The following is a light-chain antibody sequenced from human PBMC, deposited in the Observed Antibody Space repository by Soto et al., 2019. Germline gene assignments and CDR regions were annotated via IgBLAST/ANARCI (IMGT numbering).Light chain of an antibody. CDR2: EVN. Sequence: QSALTQPPSASGSPGQSVTISCTGTSSDIGGYNSVSWYQQHPGKAPKLMIYEVNKRPLGVPERFSGSKSGNTASLTVSGLQADDEADYYCCSYAGTYTLFLFGRGTKLTVL. V-gene: IGLV2-8*01. J-gene: IGLJ2*01. CDR1: SSDIGGYNS. CDR3: CSYAGTYTLFL.